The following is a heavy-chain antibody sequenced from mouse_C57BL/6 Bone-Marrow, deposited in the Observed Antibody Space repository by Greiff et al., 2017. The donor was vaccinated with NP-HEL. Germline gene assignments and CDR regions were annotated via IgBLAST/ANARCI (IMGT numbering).Heavy chain of an antibody. Sequence: EVKLMESGGDLVKPGGSLKLSCAASGFTFSSYGMSWVRQTPDKRLEWVATISSGGSYTYYPDSVKGRFTISRDNAKNTLYLQMSSLKSEDTAMYYCARHDYSPYFDYWGQGTTLTVSS. CDR2: ISSGGSYT. D-gene: IGHD2-12*01. J-gene: IGHJ2*01. V-gene: IGHV5-6*01. CDR3: ARHDYSPYFDY. CDR1: GFTFSSYG.